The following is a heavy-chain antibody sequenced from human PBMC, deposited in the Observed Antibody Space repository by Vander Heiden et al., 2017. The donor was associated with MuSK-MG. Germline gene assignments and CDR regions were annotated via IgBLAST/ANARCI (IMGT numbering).Heavy chain of an antibody. CDR3: ARDRRELLDC. D-gene: IGHD1-26*01. CDR2: IFHSRST. V-gene: IGHV4-38-2*02. J-gene: IGHJ4*02. CDR1: GYSISGGYY. Sequence: QVQLQESGPGLVKPSETLSLTCTVSGYSISGGYYWGWIRQPPGKGLEWIGNIFHSRSTYYNPSLKSRVTISVDTSKNQFSLKLSSVTAADTAVYYCARDRRELLDCWGQGNLVTVSS.